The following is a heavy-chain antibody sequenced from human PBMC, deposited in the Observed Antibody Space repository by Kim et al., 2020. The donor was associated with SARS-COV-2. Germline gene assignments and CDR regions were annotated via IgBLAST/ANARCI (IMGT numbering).Heavy chain of an antibody. J-gene: IGHJ4*02. CDR3: ARDMSYDYGDYPGY. D-gene: IGHD4-17*01. V-gene: IGHV3-21*01. Sequence: ADSVQGRFTISRDNAKNSLYLQRTSLRAEDTAVSYCARDMSYDYGDYPGYWGQGTLVTVSS.